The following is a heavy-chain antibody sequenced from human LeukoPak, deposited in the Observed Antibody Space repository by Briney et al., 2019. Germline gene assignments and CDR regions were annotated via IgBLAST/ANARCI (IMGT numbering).Heavy chain of an antibody. CDR1: GFTFDNYG. CDR2: INWKGGTT. CDR3: ARDLVVAGTGFGY. V-gene: IGHV3-20*04. J-gene: IGHJ4*02. Sequence: GGSLRLSCAASGFTFDNYGMSWVRQAPGKGLEWVSGINWKGGTTGYADSVKGQFTISRDNAKKSLYLQMNSLRAEDTALYYCARDLVVAGTGFGYWGQGTLVTVSS. D-gene: IGHD6-19*01.